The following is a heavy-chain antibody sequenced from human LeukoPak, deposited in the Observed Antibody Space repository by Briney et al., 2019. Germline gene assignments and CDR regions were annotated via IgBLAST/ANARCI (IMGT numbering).Heavy chain of an antibody. CDR1: GFTFSSYG. CDR2: IRYDGSNK. Sequence: PGGSLRLSCAASGFTFSSYGMHWVRQAPGKGLEWVAFIRYDGSNKYYADSVKGRFTISRDSGKKSLYLQMNSLRAEDTAVYYCARVGPYYYGSGSYFKNYFDYWGQGTLVTVSS. V-gene: IGHV3-30*02. J-gene: IGHJ4*02. CDR3: ARVGPYYYGSGSYFKNYFDY. D-gene: IGHD3-10*01.